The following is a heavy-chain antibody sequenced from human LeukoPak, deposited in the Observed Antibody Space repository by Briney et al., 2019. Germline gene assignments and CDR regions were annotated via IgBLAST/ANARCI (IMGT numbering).Heavy chain of an antibody. CDR2: INHSGST. V-gene: IGHV4-34*01. CDR3: ARYGDYYYYGMDV. Sequence: SETLSLTCAVYGGSFSGSHWSWIRQPPGKGLEWIGEINHSGSTNYNPSLKSRVTISIDTSENQFSLKLNSVTAADTAVYYCARYGDYYYYGMDVWGQGTTVTVSS. J-gene: IGHJ6*02. CDR1: GGSFSGSH. D-gene: IGHD4-17*01.